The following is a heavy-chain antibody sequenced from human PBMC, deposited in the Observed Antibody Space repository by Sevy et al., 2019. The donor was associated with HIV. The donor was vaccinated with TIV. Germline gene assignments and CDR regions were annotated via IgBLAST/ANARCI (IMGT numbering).Heavy chain of an antibody. D-gene: IGHD6-13*01. J-gene: IGHJ4*02. CDR3: ARDSDRSSYFAD. Sequence: GGSLRLSCAASGFSLSSNWMSWVRQAPGKGLEWLANIKKEGSEKFYVDSVKGRFTISRDNAMNALCLDMHSLRVEDTSIYFCARDSDRSSYFADWGQGTLVTVSS. CDR2: IKKEGSEK. CDR1: GFSLSSNW. V-gene: IGHV3-7*03.